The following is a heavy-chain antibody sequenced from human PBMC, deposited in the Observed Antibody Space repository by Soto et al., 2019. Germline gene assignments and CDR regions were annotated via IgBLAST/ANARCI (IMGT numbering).Heavy chain of an antibody. J-gene: IGHJ6*02. Sequence: SETLSLTCTVSGGSINSYYWNWIRQPPGKGLEWIGYIYYTGSTNYNPSLKSRVTISVDTSRNQFSLKLSSVTAADTAVYYCARSPDSSGYYPRRYYYGMDVWGQGTTVTVSS. V-gene: IGHV4-59*08. D-gene: IGHD3-22*01. CDR2: IYYTGST. CDR3: ARSPDSSGYYPRRYYYGMDV. CDR1: GGSINSYY.